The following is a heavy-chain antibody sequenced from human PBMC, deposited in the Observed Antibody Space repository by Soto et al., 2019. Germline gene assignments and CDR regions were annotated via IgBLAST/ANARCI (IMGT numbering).Heavy chain of an antibody. CDR1: GFSFSSYS. Sequence: PXGSLRLSCAASGFSFSSYSMNWVRQAPGKGLEWVSSISSSISYIYYADSVKGRFTISRDNAKNSLYLQMNSLRAEDTAVYYCARAGEQRFLEWLEYPRTSDAFDIWGQGTMVTVSS. CDR2: ISSSISYI. D-gene: IGHD3-3*01. CDR3: ARAGEQRFLEWLEYPRTSDAFDI. V-gene: IGHV3-21*01. J-gene: IGHJ3*02.